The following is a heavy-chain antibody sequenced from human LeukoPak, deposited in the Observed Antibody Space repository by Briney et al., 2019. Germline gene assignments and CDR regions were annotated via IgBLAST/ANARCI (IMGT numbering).Heavy chain of an antibody. CDR2: IYYSGST. CDR3: ARAPGTAMPITHFDY. CDR1: GVSISSGGYD. D-gene: IGHD5-18*01. J-gene: IGHJ4*02. V-gene: IGHV4-31*03. Sequence: PSQTLSLTCTVSGVSISSGGYDWSWLRQQPGKGLEWIGYIYYSGSTYYNPSLKSRVTISVDTSKNQFSLKLSSVTAADTAVYYCARAPGTAMPITHFDYWGQGTLVTVSS.